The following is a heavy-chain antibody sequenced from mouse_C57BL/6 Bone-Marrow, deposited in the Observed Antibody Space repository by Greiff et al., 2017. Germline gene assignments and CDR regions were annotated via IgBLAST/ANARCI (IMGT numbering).Heavy chain of an antibody. V-gene: IGHV14-4*01. Sequence: EVQLQQSGAELVRPGASVKLSCTASGFNIKDDYMPWVKQRPEQGLEWIGWIDPENGDTEYASKFQGKATITADPSSNTAYLQLSSLTSEDTAVYYCTGSQAWFAYWGQGTLVTVSA. J-gene: IGHJ3*01. CDR3: TGSQAWFAY. CDR2: IDPENGDT. CDR1: GFNIKDDY. D-gene: IGHD1-1*01.